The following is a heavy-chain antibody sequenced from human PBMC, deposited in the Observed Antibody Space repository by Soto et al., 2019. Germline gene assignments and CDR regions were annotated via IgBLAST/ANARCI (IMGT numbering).Heavy chain of an antibody. Sequence: GGSLRLSCAISGFSVSSNYLSWVRQAPGKGLEWVSVHYSGGSTYYADSVQGRFTISRDKSNNTLYLQMRRVRAEDTAVYYCATDGVQYVVSGLYYFHYWGQGTLVTVSS. CDR3: ATDGVQYVVSGLYYFHY. V-gene: IGHV3-53*01. CDR2: HYSGGST. J-gene: IGHJ4*02. CDR1: GFSVSSNY. D-gene: IGHD2-15*01.